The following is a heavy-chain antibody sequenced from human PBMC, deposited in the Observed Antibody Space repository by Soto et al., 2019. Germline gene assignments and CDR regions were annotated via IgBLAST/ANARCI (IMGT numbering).Heavy chain of an antibody. Sequence: PGGSLRLSCAASGSTFSSYGMHWVRQAPGKGLEWVAVISYDGSNKYYADSVKGRFTISRDNSKNTLYLQMNSLRAEDTAVYYCAKDGSYDSSGYYGYWGQGTLVTVSS. CDR3: AKDGSYDSSGYYGY. D-gene: IGHD3-22*01. J-gene: IGHJ4*02. CDR2: ISYDGSNK. V-gene: IGHV3-30*18. CDR1: GSTFSSYG.